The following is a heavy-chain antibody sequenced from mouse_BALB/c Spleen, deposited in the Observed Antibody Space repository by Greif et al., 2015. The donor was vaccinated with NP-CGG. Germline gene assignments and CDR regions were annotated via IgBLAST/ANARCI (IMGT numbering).Heavy chain of an antibody. J-gene: IGHJ2*01. CDR2: INPYNGAT. V-gene: IGHV1-31*01. CDR1: GYSFTGYY. CDR3: ARGDYDASYFDY. D-gene: IGHD2-4*01. Sequence: VQLQQSGPELVKPGASVKISCKASGYSFTGYYMHWVKQSHVKSLEWIGRINPYNGATSYNQNFKDKASLTVDKSSSTAYMELHSLTSEDSAVYYCARGDYDASYFDYWGQGTTLTVSS.